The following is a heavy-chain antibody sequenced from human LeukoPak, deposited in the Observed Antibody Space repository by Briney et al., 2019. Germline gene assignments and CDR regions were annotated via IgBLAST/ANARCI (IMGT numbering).Heavy chain of an antibody. CDR3: ARVMTYYDFWSGYYVDYYYYYMDV. Sequence: SETLSLTCTVSGGSISSGDYYLSWIRQPPGKGLEWIGYIYYSGSTYYNPSLKSRVTISVDTSKNQFSLKLSSVTAADTAVYYCARVMTYYDFWSGYYVDYYYYYMDVWGKGTTVTVSS. V-gene: IGHV4-30-4*08. CDR2: IYYSGST. D-gene: IGHD3-3*01. J-gene: IGHJ6*03. CDR1: GGSISSGDYY.